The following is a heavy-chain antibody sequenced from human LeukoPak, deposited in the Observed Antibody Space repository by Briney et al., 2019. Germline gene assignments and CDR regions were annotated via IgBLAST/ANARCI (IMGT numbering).Heavy chain of an antibody. Sequence: GRSLRLSCAASGFTFSSYGMHWVRQAPGKGLEWVAVISYDGSNKYYADSVKGRFTISRDNSKNTLYLQMNSLRAEDTAVYYCAKDRKRSAKYQPLLPYYFDCWGQGTLVTVSS. CDR2: ISYDGSNK. CDR1: GFTFSSYG. D-gene: IGHD2-15*01. V-gene: IGHV3-30*18. CDR3: AKDRKRSAKYQPLLPYYFDC. J-gene: IGHJ4*02.